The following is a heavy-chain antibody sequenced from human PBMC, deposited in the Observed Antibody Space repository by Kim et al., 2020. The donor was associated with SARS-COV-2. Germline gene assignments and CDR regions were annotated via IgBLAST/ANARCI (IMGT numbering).Heavy chain of an antibody. CDR1: GFTFSSYA. J-gene: IGHJ6*02. Sequence: GGSLRLSCAASGFTFSSYAMSWVRQAPGKGLEWVSAISGSGGSTYYADSVKVRFTISRDNSKNTLYLQMNSLRAEDTAVYYCAKDLFKRWYSYGYRDYYGMDVWGQGTTVTVSS. CDR2: ISGSGGST. CDR3: AKDLFKRWYSYGYRDYYGMDV. V-gene: IGHV3-23*01. D-gene: IGHD5-18*01.